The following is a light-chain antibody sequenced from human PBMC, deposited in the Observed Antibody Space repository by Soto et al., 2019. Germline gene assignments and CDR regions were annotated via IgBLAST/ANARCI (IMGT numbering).Light chain of an antibody. V-gene: IGKV3-20*01. CDR2: GAS. CDR3: RQYGSSGT. Sequence: EILMTQSPATLAVSPGQRTTLSCRASQSVGNNLAWYQQKPGQAPRLLIYGASNRATGIPDRLSGSGSGTDFTITISRLEPEDFPVYYCRQYGSSGTFGQGTKVDIK. CDR1: QSVGNN. J-gene: IGKJ1*01.